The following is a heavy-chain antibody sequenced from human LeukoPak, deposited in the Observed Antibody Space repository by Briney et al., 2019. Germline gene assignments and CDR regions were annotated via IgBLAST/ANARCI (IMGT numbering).Heavy chain of an antibody. CDR2: IYHSGNT. V-gene: IGHV4-38-2*02. Sequence: SETLSHTCTVSGYSISSGYYWGWIRQPPGKGLEWIGNIYHSGNTYYNPSLKSRVTISVDTSKNHFSLKLSSVTAADTAIYYCARIYYDFEFDFWGQGTLVTVSS. J-gene: IGHJ4*02. D-gene: IGHD3-3*01. CDR3: ARIYYDFEFDF. CDR1: GYSISSGYY.